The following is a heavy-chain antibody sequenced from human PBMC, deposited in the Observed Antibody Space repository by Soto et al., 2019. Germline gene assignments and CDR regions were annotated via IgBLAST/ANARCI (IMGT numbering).Heavy chain of an antibody. D-gene: IGHD3-3*01. CDR2: ISAYNGNT. CDR1: GYTFTSYG. CDR3: ARGQYDFWSGYYVY. Sequence: ASVKVSCKASGYTFTSYGISWVRQAPGQGLEWMGWISAYNGNTNYAQKLQGRVTMTTDTSTSTAYMELRSLRSDDTAVYYCARGQYDFWSGYYVYWGKGTLVTVSS. J-gene: IGHJ4*02. V-gene: IGHV1-18*01.